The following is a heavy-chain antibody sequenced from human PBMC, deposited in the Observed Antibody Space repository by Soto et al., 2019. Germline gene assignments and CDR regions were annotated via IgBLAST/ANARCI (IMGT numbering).Heavy chain of an antibody. D-gene: IGHD6-13*01. CDR3: ATEEVAAAGTHYYYYGMDV. CDR1: GFTFTSSA. V-gene: IGHV1-58*02. J-gene: IGHJ6*02. CDR2: IVVGSGNT. Sequence: SVKVSCKASGFTFTSSAMQWVRQARGQRLEWIGWIVVGSGNTNYAQKFQERVTITRDMSTSTAYMELSSLRSEDTAVYYCATEEVAAAGTHYYYYGMDVWGQGTTVTVSS.